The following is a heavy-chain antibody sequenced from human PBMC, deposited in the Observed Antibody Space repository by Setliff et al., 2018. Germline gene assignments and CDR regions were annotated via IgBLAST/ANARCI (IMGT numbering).Heavy chain of an antibody. V-gene: IGHV1-69*10. D-gene: IGHD6-19*01. Sequence: GASVKVSCKASGGTFSSYAISWVRQAPGQGLEWMGGIIPILGIANYAQKFQGRVTITADESTSTAYMELSSLRSEDTAVYYCARGLHSSGWYWAFDYWGQGTLVTVPS. CDR3: ARGLHSSGWYWAFDY. CDR2: IIPILGIA. CDR1: GGTFSSYA. J-gene: IGHJ4*02.